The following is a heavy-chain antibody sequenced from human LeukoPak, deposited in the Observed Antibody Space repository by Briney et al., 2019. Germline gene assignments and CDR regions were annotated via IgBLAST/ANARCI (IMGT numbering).Heavy chain of an antibody. Sequence: GRSLRLSCAASGFTFSSYGMHWVRQAPGKGLEWVAVISYDGSNKYYADSVKGQFTISRDNSKNTLYLQMNSLRAEDTAVYYCAKVSSSWYNAEYDYWGQGTLVTVSS. D-gene: IGHD6-13*01. CDR3: AKVSSSWYNAEYDY. CDR1: GFTFSSYG. J-gene: IGHJ4*02. CDR2: ISYDGSNK. V-gene: IGHV3-30*18.